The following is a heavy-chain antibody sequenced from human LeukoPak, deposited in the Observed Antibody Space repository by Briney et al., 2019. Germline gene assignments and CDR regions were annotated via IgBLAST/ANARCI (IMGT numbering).Heavy chain of an antibody. CDR2: IYHSGST. CDR3: ARDGTAITIFGVAPGNYFDY. V-gene: IGHV4-38-2*02. Sequence: SETLSLTCTVSGYSISSGYYWGWIRQPPGQGLEWIGSIYHSGSTYYNPSLKSRVTISVDTSKNQFSLKLSSVTAADTAVYYCARDGTAITIFGVAPGNYFDYWGQGTLVTVSS. D-gene: IGHD3-3*01. J-gene: IGHJ4*02. CDR1: GYSISSGYY.